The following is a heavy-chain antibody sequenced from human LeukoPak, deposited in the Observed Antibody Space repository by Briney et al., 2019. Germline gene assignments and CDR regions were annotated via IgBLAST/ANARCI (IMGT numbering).Heavy chain of an antibody. CDR2: INQDEGMR. CDR1: GFTFSSYW. J-gene: IGHJ4*02. CDR3: AAGGVGGLAY. Sequence: GGSLRLSCAASGFTFSSYWMNWVRQAPGEGLEWVAHINQDEGMRNYIDSVRGRFTISRDNAKTSLYLQMNNLRDDDTVVYFCAAGGVGGLAYWGQGILVSVSS. V-gene: IGHV3-7*01. D-gene: IGHD6-19*01.